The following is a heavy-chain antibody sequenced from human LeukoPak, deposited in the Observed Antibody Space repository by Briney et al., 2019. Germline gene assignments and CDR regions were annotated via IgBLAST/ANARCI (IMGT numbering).Heavy chain of an antibody. Sequence: SETLSLTCTVSGGSISSYYWSWIRQPPGKGLEWIGYIYYSGSTNYNPSLKSRVTISVDTSENQFSLKLSSVTAADTAVYYCARAWELTFDYWGQGTLVTVSS. CDR1: GGSISSYY. CDR2: IYYSGST. V-gene: IGHV4-59*01. J-gene: IGHJ4*02. CDR3: ARAWELTFDY. D-gene: IGHD1-26*01.